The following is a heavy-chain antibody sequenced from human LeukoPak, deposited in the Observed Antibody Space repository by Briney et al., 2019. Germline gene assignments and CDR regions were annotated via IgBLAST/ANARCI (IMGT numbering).Heavy chain of an antibody. Sequence: SETLSLTCTVSGGSISSGGYYWSWIRQHPGKGLEWIGYIYYSGSTYHNPSLKSRVTISVDTSKNQFSLKLSSVTAADTAVYYCARGQWLVPFDYWGQGTLVTVSS. J-gene: IGHJ4*02. CDR2: IYYSGST. D-gene: IGHD6-19*01. CDR3: ARGQWLVPFDY. CDR1: GGSISSGGYY. V-gene: IGHV4-31*03.